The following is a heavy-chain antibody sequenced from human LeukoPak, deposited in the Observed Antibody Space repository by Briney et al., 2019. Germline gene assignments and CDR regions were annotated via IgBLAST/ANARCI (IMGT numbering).Heavy chain of an antibody. V-gene: IGHV3-7*01. CDR2: IKQGGSEK. J-gene: IGHJ4*02. CDR1: GFTFSRYW. D-gene: IGHD5-12*01. Sequence: GGSLRLSCAASGFTFSRYWMSWVRQAPGKGLEWVANIKQGGSEKDYVDSVKGRFTISRDNAKNSLYLQMNSLTAEDTAVYYCARGPSGYHNTGGQGTLVTVSS. CDR3: ARGPSGYHNT.